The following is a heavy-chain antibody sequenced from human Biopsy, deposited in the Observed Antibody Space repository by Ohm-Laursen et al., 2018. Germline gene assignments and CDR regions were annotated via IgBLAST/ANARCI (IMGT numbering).Heavy chain of an antibody. CDR3: ARDGEAKYCKHGVCPSDF. CDR2: ISAGGNHI. Sequence: SLRLSCSASGFTFSGFSMNWVRQAPGKGLEWVSSISAGGNHIYYTDSVKGRFTVSRDNGKNSVYLQMNSLRVEDTAVYYCARDGEAKYCKHGVCPSDFWGQGTLVTVSS. J-gene: IGHJ4*02. CDR1: GFTFSGFS. V-gene: IGHV3-21*01. D-gene: IGHD2-8*01.